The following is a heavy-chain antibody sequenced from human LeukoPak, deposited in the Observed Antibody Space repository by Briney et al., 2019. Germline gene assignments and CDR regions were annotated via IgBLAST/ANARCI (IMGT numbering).Heavy chain of an antibody. CDR1: GGSISSSSYY. CDR3: AREGELVAAGTPDAFDF. J-gene: IGHJ3*01. V-gene: IGHV4-39*07. Sequence: SETLSLTCTVSGGSISSSSYYWGWIRQPPGKGLEWIGSIYYSGSTYYNPSLKSRVTISVDTSKNQFSLKLSSVTAADTAVYYCAREGELVAAGTPDAFDFWGQGTVLTVSS. CDR2: IYYSGST. D-gene: IGHD6-13*01.